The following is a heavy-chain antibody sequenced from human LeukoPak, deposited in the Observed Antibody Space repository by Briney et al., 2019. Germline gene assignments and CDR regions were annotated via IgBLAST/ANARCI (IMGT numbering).Heavy chain of an antibody. Sequence: PGGSLRLSCAASGFTFSSYAMSWVRQPPGKGPEWIGSISYSGNTYYRSSLKSRVTISVDTSKNQFSLKLTSMTAEDTAVYYCARHSFEVATLTPFDSWGQGTLVTVSS. CDR1: GFTFSSYA. CDR3: ARHSFEVATLTPFDS. D-gene: IGHD5-12*01. J-gene: IGHJ4*02. CDR2: ISYSGNT. V-gene: IGHV4-39*01.